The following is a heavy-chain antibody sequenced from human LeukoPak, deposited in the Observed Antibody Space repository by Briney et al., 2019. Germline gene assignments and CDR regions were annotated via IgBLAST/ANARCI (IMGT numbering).Heavy chain of an antibody. D-gene: IGHD3-10*01. CDR3: TRSLLGDFTNY. J-gene: IGHJ4*02. CDR2: INPDGSIT. CDR1: GFTFRTSW. V-gene: IGHV3-74*01. Sequence: GVSLRLSCGASGFTFRTSWMHWVRQAPGRGLVWVSRINPDGSITTYADSVKGRFTISRDNAKNTLCLQMNSLRAEDTAVYYCTRSLLGDFTNYWGQGTLVTVSS.